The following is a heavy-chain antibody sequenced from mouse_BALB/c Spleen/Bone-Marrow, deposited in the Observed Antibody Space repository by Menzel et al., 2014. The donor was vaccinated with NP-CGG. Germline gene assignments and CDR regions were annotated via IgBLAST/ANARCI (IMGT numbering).Heavy chain of an antibody. CDR3: TRSLRLFDY. CDR1: GFTFSNYW. J-gene: IGHJ2*01. Sequence: EVQLQESGGGLVQPGGSMKLPCVASGFTFSNYWMNWVRQSPEKGLEWVAEIRLKSNNYATHYAESVKGRFTISRDDPKNSVYLQMNNLRAEDTGIYYCTRSLRLFDYWGQGTTLTVSS. D-gene: IGHD1-1*01. CDR2: IRLKSNNYAT. V-gene: IGHV6-6*02.